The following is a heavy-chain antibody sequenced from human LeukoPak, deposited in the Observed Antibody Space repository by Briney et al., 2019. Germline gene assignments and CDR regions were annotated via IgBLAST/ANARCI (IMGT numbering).Heavy chain of an antibody. Sequence: PGGSLRLSCAASGFTFSSYWMHWVRQAPGKGLVWVSGISSDGSSTTYADSVKGRFTISRDNAKNTLYLQMNNLRAEDTAVYYCASWMYYYDTYWFDPWGQGTLVTVSS. CDR3: ASWMYYYDTYWFDP. CDR2: ISSDGSST. D-gene: IGHD3-22*01. V-gene: IGHV3-74*01. J-gene: IGHJ5*02. CDR1: GFTFSSYW.